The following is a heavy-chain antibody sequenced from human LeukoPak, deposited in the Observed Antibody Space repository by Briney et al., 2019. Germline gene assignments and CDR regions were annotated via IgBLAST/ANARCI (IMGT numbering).Heavy chain of an antibody. J-gene: IGHJ3*02. CDR2: IIPILGIA. V-gene: IGHV1-69*04. CDR3: ASPPGAAADIDVLDI. CDR1: GGTFSSYA. D-gene: IGHD6-13*01. Sequence: SVKVSCKASGGTFSSYAISWVRQAPGQGLEWMGRIIPILGIANYAQKFQGRVTITADKSTSTAYMELSSLRSEDTAVYYCASPPGAAADIDVLDIWGQGTLVTVSS.